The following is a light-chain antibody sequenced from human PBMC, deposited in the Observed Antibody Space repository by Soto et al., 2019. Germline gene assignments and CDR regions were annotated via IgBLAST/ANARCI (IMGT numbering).Light chain of an antibody. Sequence: QSVLTQPPSVSGAPGQTVTISCTGSSSNIGAGYDVHWYQQLPGRAPKLLIYDNNNRASGVPARFSGSKSATSASLAITGLQAEDGADYFCQSYDSSLSGFYVFGPGTKVTVL. CDR3: QSYDSSLSGFYV. V-gene: IGLV1-40*01. CDR1: SSNIGAGYD. CDR2: DNN. J-gene: IGLJ1*01.